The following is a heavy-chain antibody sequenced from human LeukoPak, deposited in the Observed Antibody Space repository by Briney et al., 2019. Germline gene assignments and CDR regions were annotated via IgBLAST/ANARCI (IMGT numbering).Heavy chain of an antibody. CDR2: LNWNGVST. Sequence: PGGSLRLSCAASGFTFDDYDMSWVRQVPGKGLEWVCGLNWNGVSTGYADSVKGRFTISRDNAKNFLYLQMNNVTVEDTAVYYCASILLYSSGWYYFDYWGQGTLVTVSS. CDR3: ASILLYSSGWYYFDY. J-gene: IGHJ4*02. CDR1: GFTFDDYD. V-gene: IGHV3-20*04. D-gene: IGHD6-19*01.